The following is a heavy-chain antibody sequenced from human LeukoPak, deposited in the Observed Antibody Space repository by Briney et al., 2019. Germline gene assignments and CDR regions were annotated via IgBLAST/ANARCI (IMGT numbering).Heavy chain of an antibody. J-gene: IGHJ4*02. CDR2: IYYSGST. Sequence: PSETLSLTCTVSGGSISSSSYYWGWIRQPPGKGLEWIGSIYYSGSTYYNPSLKSRVTISVDTSKNQFSLKLSSVTAADTAVYYCARLVQGVILGSYYFDYWGQGTLVTVSS. V-gene: IGHV4-39*01. CDR3: ARLVQGVILGSYYFDY. CDR1: GGSISSSSYY. D-gene: IGHD3-10*01.